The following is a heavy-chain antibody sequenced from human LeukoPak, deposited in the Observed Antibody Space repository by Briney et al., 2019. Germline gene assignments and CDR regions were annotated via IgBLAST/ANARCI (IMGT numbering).Heavy chain of an antibody. J-gene: IGHJ4*02. V-gene: IGHV3-48*02. D-gene: IGHD3-16*01. CDR3: ARDDNWVFDS. CDR1: GFTFTSYR. CDR2: IRSSSSII. Sequence: GGSLRLSCAASGFTFTSYRMNWVRQAPGKGLEWVSYIRSSSSIISYADSVKGRFTISSDNAKNSLYLQMNSLRDEDTAVYYCARDDNWVFDSWGQGTLVTVSS.